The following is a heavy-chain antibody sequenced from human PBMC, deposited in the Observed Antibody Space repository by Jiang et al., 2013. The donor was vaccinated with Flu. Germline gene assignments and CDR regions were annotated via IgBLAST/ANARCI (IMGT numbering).Heavy chain of an antibody. Sequence: YVDSVRGRFTISRDNANNSLYLQMNSLRAEDTAVYYCAREIGGGDCYWGQGTLVTVSS. J-gene: IGHJ4*02. D-gene: IGHD2-21*02. V-gene: IGHV3-7*01. CDR3: AREIGGGDCY.